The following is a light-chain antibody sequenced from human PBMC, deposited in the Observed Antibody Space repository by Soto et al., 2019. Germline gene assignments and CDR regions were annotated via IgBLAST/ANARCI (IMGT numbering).Light chain of an antibody. Sequence: QSVLTQPPSASGSPGQSVTISCTGTSNDVGYYNYVSWYQQHPGKAPRLMIYEVTKRPSGVPDRFSGSKSGNTASLTVSGLQAEDEADYYCSSYADDNIFVFGTGTKLTVL. V-gene: IGLV2-8*01. J-gene: IGLJ1*01. CDR1: SNDVGYYNY. CDR2: EVT. CDR3: SSYADDNIFV.